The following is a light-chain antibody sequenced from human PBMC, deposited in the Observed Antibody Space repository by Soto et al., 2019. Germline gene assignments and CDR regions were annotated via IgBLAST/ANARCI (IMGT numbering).Light chain of an antibody. CDR2: GAS. CDR3: QQYSSWPRT. Sequence: DIVMTQSPATLSVSPGETATLSCRASQSVSSYLAWYQQKPGQAPRLLISGASTRATGFPVRFSSSGSGTEFTLTISSLQSEDFAIYYCQQYSSWPRTFGQGTRVEIK. J-gene: IGKJ1*01. CDR1: QSVSSY. V-gene: IGKV3-15*01.